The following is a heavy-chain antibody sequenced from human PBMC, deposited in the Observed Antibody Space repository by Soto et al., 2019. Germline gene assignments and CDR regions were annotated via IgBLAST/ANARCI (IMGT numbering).Heavy chain of an antibody. D-gene: IGHD2-8*01. CDR3: ARGWMGDCTNGVCDTDYYYYGMDV. CDR2: IYYSGST. CDR1: GGSISSYY. J-gene: IGHJ6*02. Sequence: PSETLSLTCTVSGGSISSYYWSWIRQPPGKGLEWIGYIYYSGSTNYNPSLKSRVTISVDTSKNQFSLKLSSVTAADTAVYYCARGWMGDCTNGVCDTDYYYYGMDVWGQGTTVTVSS. V-gene: IGHV4-59*01.